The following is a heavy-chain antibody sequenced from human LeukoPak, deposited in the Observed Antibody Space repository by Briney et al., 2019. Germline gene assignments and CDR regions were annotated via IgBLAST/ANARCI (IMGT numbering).Heavy chain of an antibody. CDR2: ISGSGGST. J-gene: IGHJ4*02. D-gene: IGHD2-15*01. Sequence: PGRSLRLSCAASGFTFDDYAMHWVRQAPGKGLEWVSGISGSGGSTYYADSVKGRFTISRDNSKNTLFLQMNSLRAEDTAVYYCAKERRYCSGGSCPGGLWYWGQGTLVTVSS. CDR1: GFTFDDYA. CDR3: AKERRYCSGGSCPGGLWY. V-gene: IGHV3-23*01.